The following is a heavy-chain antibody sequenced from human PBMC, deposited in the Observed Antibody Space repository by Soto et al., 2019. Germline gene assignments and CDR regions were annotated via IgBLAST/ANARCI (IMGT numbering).Heavy chain of an antibody. CDR3: ARGINCYASGDDAFDI. Sequence: QVQLVQSGAEVKKPGASVKVSCKASGYTFTSYDINWVRQATGQGLEWMGWMNPNSGNTGYAQTFQGRVTMTRNTAIGTAYMELSSLRSEDTDVYYCARGINCYASGDDAFDIWCQGTMVTVSS. D-gene: IGHD3-10*01. CDR1: GYTFTSYD. J-gene: IGHJ3*02. CDR2: MNPNSGNT. V-gene: IGHV1-8*01.